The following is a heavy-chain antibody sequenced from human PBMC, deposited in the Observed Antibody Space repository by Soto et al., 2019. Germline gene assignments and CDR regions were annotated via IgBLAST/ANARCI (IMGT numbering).Heavy chain of an antibody. CDR1: GFTFSNYA. D-gene: IGHD1-26*01. CDR2: ITASGITP. CDR3: AKRIEGELHY. Sequence: EVQLLESGGGLVQPGGSLRLSCAASGFTFSNYAMNWVRQAPGRGLEWVSTITASGITPYYADSVKGRFTISRDNSKNTLYLQMNSLRADDTAVYYCAKRIEGELHYWGQGTLVTVSS. V-gene: IGHV3-23*01. J-gene: IGHJ4*02.